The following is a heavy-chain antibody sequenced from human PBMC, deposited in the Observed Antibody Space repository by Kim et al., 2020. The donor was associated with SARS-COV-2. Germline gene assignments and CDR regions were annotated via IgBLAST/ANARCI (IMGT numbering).Heavy chain of an antibody. CDR2: IKSKTDGGTT. CDR3: TTDRRGTMVRGD. J-gene: IGHJ4*02. Sequence: GGSLRLSCAASRFTFSNAWMSWVRQAPGKGLEWVGRIKSKTDGGTTDYAAPVKGRFTISRDDSKNTLYLQMNSLKTEDTAVYYCTTDRRGTMVRGDWGQGTLVTVSS. CDR1: RFTFSNAW. V-gene: IGHV3-15*01. D-gene: IGHD3-10*01.